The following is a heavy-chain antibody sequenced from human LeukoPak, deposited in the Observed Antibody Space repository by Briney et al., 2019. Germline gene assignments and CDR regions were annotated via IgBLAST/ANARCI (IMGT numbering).Heavy chain of an antibody. Sequence: GGSLRLSCAASGFTFSSYAMTWVRQAPGKGLEGVSAISGSGTSTYYADSVKGRFTISRDNSKNTLYLQMNSLRAEDTAVYYCAKRDSGSHYVDYWGQGTLVTVSS. CDR1: GFTFSSYA. CDR2: ISGSGTST. J-gene: IGHJ4*02. CDR3: AKRDSGSHYVDY. V-gene: IGHV3-23*01. D-gene: IGHD1-26*01.